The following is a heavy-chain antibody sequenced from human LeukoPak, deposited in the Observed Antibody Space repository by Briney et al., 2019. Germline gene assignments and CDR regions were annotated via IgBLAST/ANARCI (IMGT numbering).Heavy chain of an antibody. CDR3: ARGGPDLTHYYYYYMDV. CDR1: GGTFSSYA. CDR2: IIPIFGTA. Sequence: GAPVKVSCKASGGTFSSYAISWVRQAPGQGLEWMGGIIPIFGTANYAQKFQGRVTITTDESTSTAYMELSSLRSEDTAVYYCARGGPDLTHYYYYYMDVWAKGPRSPSP. J-gene: IGHJ6*03. V-gene: IGHV1-69*05.